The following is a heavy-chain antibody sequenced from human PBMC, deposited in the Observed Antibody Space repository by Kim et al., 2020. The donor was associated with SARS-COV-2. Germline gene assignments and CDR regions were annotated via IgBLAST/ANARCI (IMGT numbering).Heavy chain of an antibody. CDR1: GFTFDHYG. CDR3: AKDITSRGTTFDPYFDY. V-gene: IGHV3-9*01. J-gene: IGHJ4*02. Sequence: GGSLRLSCAASGFTFDHYGIHWVRQAPGTGLEWVSGISWNSVRIAYAESVQGRFTISRDNAKNSLYLQMNSLRPEDTGLYYCAKDITSRGTTFDPYFDYWGQGTLVTVSS. CDR2: ISWNSVRI. D-gene: IGHD4-4*01.